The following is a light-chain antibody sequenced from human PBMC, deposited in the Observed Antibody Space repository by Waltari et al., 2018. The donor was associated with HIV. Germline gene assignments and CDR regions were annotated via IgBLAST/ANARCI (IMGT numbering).Light chain of an antibody. CDR1: SNDLGRYDL. CDR3: CSYAGITTWV. CDR2: DVT. Sequence: QSALTQPASVSGSPGQSITISCTGTSNDLGRYDLVSWYQHQPGRAPKLIIYDVTKWPSGVSHRFSGSKSGAPASLTISGLQAEDEADYYCCSYAGITTWVFGGGTKVTVL. V-gene: IGLV2-23*02. J-gene: IGLJ3*02.